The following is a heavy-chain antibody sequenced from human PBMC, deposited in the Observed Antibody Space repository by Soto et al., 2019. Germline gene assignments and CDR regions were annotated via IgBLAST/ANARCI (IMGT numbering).Heavy chain of an antibody. J-gene: IGHJ6*02. CDR2: ISTDSGDT. CDR3: ARDWSALTLPDV. V-gene: IGHV1-18*04. CDR1: GYTFSTYG. D-gene: IGHD3-3*01. Sequence: RASVKVSCKASGYTFSTYGISWVRQAPGQGLEWMGWISTDSGDTTYAQKFQARVTMTTDTSTTTAYMELRSLRSDDTAVYYCARDWSALTLPDVWGQGTTVTVSS.